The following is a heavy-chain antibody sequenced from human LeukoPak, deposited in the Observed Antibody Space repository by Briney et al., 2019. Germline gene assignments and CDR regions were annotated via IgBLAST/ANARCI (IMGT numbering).Heavy chain of an antibody. CDR2: IYHSGST. D-gene: IGHD5-18*01. V-gene: IGHV4-39*07. CDR1: GGSISSNIHY. Sequence: PSETLSLTCTVSGGSISSNIHYWGWIRQPPGKGLEWIGTIYHSGSTYYNPSLKSRVTISVDTSKNQFSLKLSSVTAADTAVYYCARVDTAMGIDYWGQGTLVTVSS. CDR3: ARVDTAMGIDY. J-gene: IGHJ4*02.